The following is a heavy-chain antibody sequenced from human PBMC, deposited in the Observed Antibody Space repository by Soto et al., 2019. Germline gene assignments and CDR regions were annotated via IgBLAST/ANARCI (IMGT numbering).Heavy chain of an antibody. CDR2: ISGSGGST. J-gene: IGHJ3*02. CDR1: GSTFSSYA. V-gene: IGHV3-23*01. CDR3: AKDRPAWLDAFDI. Sequence: GSLILSCAASGSTFSSYAMSWVRQAPGKGLEWVSAISGSGGSTYYADSVKGRFTISRDNSKNTLYLQMNSLRAEDTAVYYCAKDRPAWLDAFDIWGQGTMVTVSS. D-gene: IGHD6-19*01.